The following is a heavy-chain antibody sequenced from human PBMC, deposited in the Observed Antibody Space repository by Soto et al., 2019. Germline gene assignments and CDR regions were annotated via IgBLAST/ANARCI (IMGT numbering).Heavy chain of an antibody. CDR2: IIPIFGTA. Sequence: SVKVSCKASGGTFSSYAISWVRQAPGQGLEWMGGIIPIFGTANYAQKFQGRVTITADESTSTAYMELSSLRSEDTAVYYCAGDRGVGGVDDAFDIWGKGTMVTVSS. CDR3: AGDRGVGGVDDAFDI. J-gene: IGHJ3*02. D-gene: IGHD3-16*01. CDR1: GGTFSSYA. V-gene: IGHV1-69*13.